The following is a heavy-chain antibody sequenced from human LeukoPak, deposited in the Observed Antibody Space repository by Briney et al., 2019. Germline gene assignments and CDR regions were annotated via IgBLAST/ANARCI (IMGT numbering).Heavy chain of an antibody. V-gene: IGHV3-9*01. J-gene: IGHJ6*02. Sequence: GGSLRLSCAASGFTFSSYAMHWVRQAPGKGLEWVSGISWNSGSIGYADSVKGRFTISRDNAKNSLYLQMNSLRAEDTALYYCAKDLIIYDFYGMDVWGQGTTVTVSS. CDR3: AKDLIIYDFYGMDV. D-gene: IGHD3-3*01. CDR1: GFTFSSYA. CDR2: ISWNSGSI.